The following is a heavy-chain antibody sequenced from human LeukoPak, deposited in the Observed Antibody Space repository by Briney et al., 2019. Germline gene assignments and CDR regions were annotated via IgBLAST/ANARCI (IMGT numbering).Heavy chain of an antibody. D-gene: IGHD2-15*01. Sequence: GGSLRLSCAASGFTFSSYWMSWVRQAPGKGLEWVANIKQDGSEKYYVDSVKGRFTISRDNAKNSLYLQMNSLRAEDTAVYYCATLVRGYSGDYYYYMDVWGKGTTVTVSS. V-gene: IGHV3-7*01. CDR3: ATLVRGYSGDYYYYMDV. J-gene: IGHJ6*03. CDR2: IKQDGSEK. CDR1: GFTFSSYW.